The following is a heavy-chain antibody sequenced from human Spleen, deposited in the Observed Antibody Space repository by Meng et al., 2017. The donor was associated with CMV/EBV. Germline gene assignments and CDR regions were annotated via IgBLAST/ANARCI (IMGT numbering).Heavy chain of an antibody. CDR2: IYRGDFI. D-gene: IGHD3-10*01. Sequence: GGSLRLSCAASGFTVSSNYMSWVRQAPGKGLEWVSVIYRGDFIYYVDSVKGRFTISRDTPKNTVYLQMHSLRAEDTAVYYCARSGSYFFDYWGQGTLVTVSS. J-gene: IGHJ4*02. CDR1: GFTVSSNY. CDR3: ARSGSYFFDY. V-gene: IGHV3-53*01.